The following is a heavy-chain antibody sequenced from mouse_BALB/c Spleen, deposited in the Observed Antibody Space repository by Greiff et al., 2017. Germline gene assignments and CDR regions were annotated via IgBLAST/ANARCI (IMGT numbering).Heavy chain of an antibody. J-gene: IGHJ3*01. CDR2: INPRGGYT. D-gene: IGHD1-1*01. V-gene: IGHV1-4*02. Sequence: VQLQQSAAELARPGASVKMSCTASGYTFTSYTMHWVKQRPGQGLEWIGYINPRGGYTEYNQKFKDKTTLTADKSSSTAYLQLSSLTSEDSAVYYCARDPLRCFAYWGQGTLVTVSA. CDR3: ARDPLRCFAY. CDR1: GYTFTSYT.